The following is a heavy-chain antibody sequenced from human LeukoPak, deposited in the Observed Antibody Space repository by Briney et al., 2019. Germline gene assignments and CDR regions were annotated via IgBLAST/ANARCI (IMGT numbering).Heavy chain of an antibody. V-gene: IGHV4-4*09. Sequence: SETLSLTCSVSGGSLSNFYWNWIRQPPGKGLEWIGYINSIGSTNYSPSLTGRVKISVDTSKNQFSLKLTSVTAADTAVYYCARRVGGHYYFMDVWGKGTTVTASS. CDR3: ARRVGGHYYFMDV. J-gene: IGHJ6*03. CDR2: INSIGST. CDR1: GGSLSNFY. D-gene: IGHD3-16*01.